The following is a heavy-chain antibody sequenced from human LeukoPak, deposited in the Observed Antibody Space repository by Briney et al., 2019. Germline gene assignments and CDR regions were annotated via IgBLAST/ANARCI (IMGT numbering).Heavy chain of an antibody. CDR2: IVVGSGNT. Sequence: SVEVSCKASGFTFTSSAMQWVRQARGQRLEWIGWIVVGSGNTNYAQKFQERVTITRDMSTSTAYMELSSLRSEDTAVYYCAALPATVTRPDNWFDPWGQGTLVTVSS. V-gene: IGHV1-58*02. CDR1: GFTFTSSA. CDR3: AALPATVTRPDNWFDP. J-gene: IGHJ5*02. D-gene: IGHD4-17*01.